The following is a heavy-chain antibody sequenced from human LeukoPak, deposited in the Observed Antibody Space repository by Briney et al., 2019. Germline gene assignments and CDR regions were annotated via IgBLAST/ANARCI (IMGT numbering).Heavy chain of an antibody. J-gene: IGHJ3*02. CDR3: AREGGHRETYYYGSGSHLAFADI. D-gene: IGHD3-10*01. Sequence: GASVKVSCKASGYTFTSYGISWVRQAPGQGLEWMGWISAYNGNTKYAQKFQGRVTMTTDTPTSTAYMELRSLRSDDTAVYYCAREGGHRETYYYGSGSHLAFADIWGQGTMVTVSS. V-gene: IGHV1-18*01. CDR2: ISAYNGNT. CDR1: GYTFTSYG.